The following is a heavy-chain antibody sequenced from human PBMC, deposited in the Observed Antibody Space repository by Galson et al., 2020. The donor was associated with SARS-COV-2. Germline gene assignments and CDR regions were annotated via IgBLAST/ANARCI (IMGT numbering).Heavy chain of an antibody. CDR2: ISYDGSNK. V-gene: IGHV3-30*04. J-gene: IGHJ3*02. CDR3: ARGNDLNAFDI. Sequence: GGSLRLSCAASGFTFSSYAMHWVRQAPGKGLEWVAVISYDGSNKYYADPVKGRFTISRDNSKNTLYLQMNSLRAEDTAVYYCARGNDLNAFDIWGQGTMVTVSS. CDR1: GFTFSSYA.